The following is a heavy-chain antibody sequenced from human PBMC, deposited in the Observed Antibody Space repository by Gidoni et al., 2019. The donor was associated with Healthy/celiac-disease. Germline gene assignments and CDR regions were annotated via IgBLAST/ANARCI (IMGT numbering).Heavy chain of an antibody. J-gene: IGHJ4*02. CDR1: GRTFSSYS. CDR2: IIPIFGTA. D-gene: IGHD5-12*01. Sequence: QVHLVQSGAAVKKPGSSVKVSCKASGRTFSSYSISWVRQAPGQGLEWMGGIIPIFGTANDAQKVQGRVTITADESTSTAYMELRSLRSEDTAVYYCARVRMYGMATIGAQLGYWGQGTLVTVSS. CDR3: ARVRMYGMATIGAQLGY. V-gene: IGHV1-69*19.